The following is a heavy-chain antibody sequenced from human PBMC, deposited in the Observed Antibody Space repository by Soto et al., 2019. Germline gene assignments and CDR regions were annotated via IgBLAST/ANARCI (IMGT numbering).Heavy chain of an antibody. D-gene: IGHD2-15*01. CDR3: ARGDCTGAYCYSWPFNYGVDV. CDR2: IWYDGSNK. CDR1: GFTFNTYG. J-gene: IGHJ6*02. Sequence: QVQLVESGGGVVQPGGSLRLSCTTSGFTFNTYGMYWVRQAPGKGLEWVAIIWYDGSNKYYGDYVKGRFTIYRDNSKNTLYLQMNSQRAEDTALYYCARGDCTGAYCYSWPFNYGVDVWGQGTTVTVSS. V-gene: IGHV3-33*08.